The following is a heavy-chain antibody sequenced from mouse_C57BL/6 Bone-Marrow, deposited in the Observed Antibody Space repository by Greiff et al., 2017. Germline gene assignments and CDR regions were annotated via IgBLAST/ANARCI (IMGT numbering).Heavy chain of an antibody. CDR2: IDPSDSYT. Sequence: VQLQQPGAELVMPGASVKLSCKASGYTFTSYWMRWVKQRPGQGLEWIGEIDPSDSYTNYNQKFKGKSTLTVDKSSSTAYMQLSSLTSEDSAVYYCAREGDSNYYAMDYWGQGTSVTVSS. V-gene: IGHV1-69*01. CDR1: GYTFTSYW. J-gene: IGHJ4*01. CDR3: AREGDSNYYAMDY. D-gene: IGHD2-5*01.